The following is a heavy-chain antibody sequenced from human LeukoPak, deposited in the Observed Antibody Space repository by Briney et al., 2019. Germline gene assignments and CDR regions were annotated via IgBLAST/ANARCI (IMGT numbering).Heavy chain of an antibody. V-gene: IGHV3-23*01. CDR3: AKGGTSSGWKN. CDR2: ISGSGGST. D-gene: IGHD6-19*01. J-gene: IGHJ4*02. Sequence: PGGSLRLSCAASGFTFSSYAMSWVRQAPGRGLEWVSAISGSGGSTYYADSVKGRFTISRDNSKNTLYLQMNILRAEDTAVYYCAKGGTSSGWKNWGQGTLVTVSS. CDR1: GFTFSSYA.